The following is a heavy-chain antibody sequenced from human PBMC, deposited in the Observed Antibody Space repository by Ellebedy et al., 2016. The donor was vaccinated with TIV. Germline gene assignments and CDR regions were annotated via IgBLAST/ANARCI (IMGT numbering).Heavy chain of an antibody. V-gene: IGHV3-30*04. Sequence: GGSLRLSCAASGFTFSNYAMHWVRQAPGKGLEWVAVISYDGSNEYSADSVKGRFTISGDNSKNTLYLQMNSLRAEDTAVYYCARDRERLVFDYWGPGTLLTVSS. CDR2: ISYDGSNE. D-gene: IGHD6-13*01. CDR3: ARDRERLVFDY. CDR1: GFTFSNYA. J-gene: IGHJ4*02.